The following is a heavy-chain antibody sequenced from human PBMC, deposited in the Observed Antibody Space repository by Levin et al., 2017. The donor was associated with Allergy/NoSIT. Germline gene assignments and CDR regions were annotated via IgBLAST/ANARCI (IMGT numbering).Heavy chain of an antibody. J-gene: IGHJ2*01. CDR3: ARRGYGSGSYRPVESYYWYFDL. Sequence: SQTLSLTCTVSGGSISSYYWSWIRQPPGKGLEWIGYIYYSGSTNYNPSLKSRVTISVDTSKNQFSLKLSSVTAADTAVYYCARRGYGSGSYRPVESYYWYFDLWGRGTLVTVSS. D-gene: IGHD3-10*01. CDR2: IYYSGST. CDR1: GGSISSYY. V-gene: IGHV4-59*08.